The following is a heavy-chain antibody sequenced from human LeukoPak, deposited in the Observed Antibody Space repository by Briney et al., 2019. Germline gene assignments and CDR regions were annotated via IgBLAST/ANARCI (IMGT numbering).Heavy chain of an antibody. D-gene: IGHD3-3*01. CDR1: GFTFSIYD. CDR3: ATDFLA. Sequence: GGSLRLSCGASGFTFSIYDMNWVGQAPGRGLEWVAFISGSSSTIYYADSVKGRFTISRDNAKNSLYLQMNSLRDEDTAVYYCATDFLAGGQGTLVTVSS. CDR2: ISGSSSTI. J-gene: IGHJ4*02. V-gene: IGHV3-48*02.